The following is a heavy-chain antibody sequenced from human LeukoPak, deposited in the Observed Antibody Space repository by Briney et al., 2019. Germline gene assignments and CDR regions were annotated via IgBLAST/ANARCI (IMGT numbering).Heavy chain of an antibody. CDR2: IYYSGST. D-gene: IGHD4-17*01. V-gene: IGHV4-31*03. J-gene: IGHJ4*02. CDR1: GGSISSGGYY. Sequence: SENLSLTCTVSGGSISSGGYYWSWIRQHPGKGLEWIGYIYYSGSTYYNPSLKSRVTISVDTSKNQFSLKLSSVTAADTAVYYCARDRPYGLDYWGQGTLVTVSS. CDR3: ARDRPYGLDY.